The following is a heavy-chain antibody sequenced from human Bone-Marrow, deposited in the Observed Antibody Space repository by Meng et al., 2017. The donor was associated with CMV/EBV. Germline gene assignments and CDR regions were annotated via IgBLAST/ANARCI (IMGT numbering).Heavy chain of an antibody. V-gene: IGHV3-73*01. CDR3: ASVRCSSTSCHPYYDFWSGSIPYNWFDP. J-gene: IGHJ5*02. CDR2: IRSKANSYAT. CDR1: GFTFSGSA. Sequence: GESLKISCAASGFTFSGSAMHWVRQASGKGLEWVGRIRSKANSYATAYAASVKGRFTISRDDSKNTAYLQMNSLKTEDTAVYYCASVRCSSTSCHPYYDFWSGSIPYNWFDPWGQGTLVTVSS. D-gene: IGHD3-3*01.